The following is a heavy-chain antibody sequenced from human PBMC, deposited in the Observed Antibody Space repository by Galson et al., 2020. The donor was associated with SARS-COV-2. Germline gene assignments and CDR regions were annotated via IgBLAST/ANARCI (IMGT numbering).Heavy chain of an antibody. CDR2: ISSDGSNE. J-gene: IGHJ6*02. CDR3: AAGTYYYGMDV. Sequence: GESLKISCAASGFTFSIYGMHWVRQAPGKGLEWVAVISSDGSNEYYADSVKGRFTISRDKSKNTVYLQMNSLRAEDTAVYYCAAGTYYYGMDVWGQGTTVTVSS. CDR1: GFTFSIYG. D-gene: IGHD6-13*01. V-gene: IGHV3-30*03.